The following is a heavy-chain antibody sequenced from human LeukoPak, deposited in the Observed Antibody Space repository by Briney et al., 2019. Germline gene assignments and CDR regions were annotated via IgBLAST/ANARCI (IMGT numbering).Heavy chain of an antibody. CDR1: GFTVISNY. D-gene: IGHD3-3*01. V-gene: IGHV3-53*01. Sequence: GGSLRLSCAASGFTVISNYMSWVRQAPGKGLEWVPVIYSGGSTYYADSVKGRFTISRDNSKNTLYFQMKSLRVEDTAVYYCARALWSGYPYWGQGTLVTVSS. J-gene: IGHJ4*02. CDR3: ARALWSGYPY. CDR2: IYSGGST.